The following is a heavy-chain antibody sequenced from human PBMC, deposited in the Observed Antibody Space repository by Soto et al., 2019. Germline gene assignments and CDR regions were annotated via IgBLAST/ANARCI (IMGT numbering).Heavy chain of an antibody. CDR3: ARDLDSITMVRGVMNYGMDV. D-gene: IGHD3-10*01. CDR1: GGSISSGDYY. V-gene: IGHV4-30-4*01. J-gene: IGHJ6*02. Sequence: QVQLQESGPGLVKPSQALSLTCTVSGGSISSGDYYWNWIRQPPGKGLEWIGYIYYSGSTYYNPSLKSRVTISVDTSKNQFSLKLSAVTAADTAVYYCARDLDSITMVRGVMNYGMDVWGQGTTVTVSS. CDR2: IYYSGST.